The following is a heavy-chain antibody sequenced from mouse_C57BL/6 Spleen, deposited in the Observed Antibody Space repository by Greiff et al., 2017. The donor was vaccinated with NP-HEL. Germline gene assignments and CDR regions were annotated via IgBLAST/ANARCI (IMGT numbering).Heavy chain of an antibody. CDR3: TRGPYYYGGSSAWCAY. CDR2: ISSGGDYI. CDR1: GFTFSSYA. J-gene: IGHJ3*01. V-gene: IGHV5-9-1*02. D-gene: IGHD1-1*01. Sequence: EVMLVESGEGLVKPGGSLKLSCAASGFTFSSYAMSWVRQTPEKRLEWVAYISSGGDYIYYADPVKGRFTISSDNARNTLYLQMSSLKSEDTATYYCTRGPYYYGGSSAWCAYWGQGTLVTVSA.